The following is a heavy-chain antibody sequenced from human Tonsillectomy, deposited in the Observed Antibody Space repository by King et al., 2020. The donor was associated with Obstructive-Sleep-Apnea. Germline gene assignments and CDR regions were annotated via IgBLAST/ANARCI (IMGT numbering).Heavy chain of an antibody. Sequence: VQLVESGGGLVQAGGSLRLSCAASGFTFISYAMSWVRQAPGKGLEWVSTISGSGTSTYYADSVKGRFTISRDNSKNTLYLQMNSLRAEDTALYYCARYCSGGSCYSGLDSWGQGTLVTVSS. CDR2: ISGSGTST. D-gene: IGHD2-15*01. V-gene: IGHV3-23*04. CDR1: GFTFISYA. CDR3: ARYCSGGSCYSGLDS. J-gene: IGHJ4*02.